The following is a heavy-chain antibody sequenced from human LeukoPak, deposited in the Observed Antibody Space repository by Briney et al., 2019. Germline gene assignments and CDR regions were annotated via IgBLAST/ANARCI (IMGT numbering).Heavy chain of an antibody. D-gene: IGHD1-26*01. CDR1: AGSISNYY. CDR3: ASGGNSGSYFED. V-gene: IGHV4-4*07. Sequence: NPSETLSLTCTVSAGSISNYYWSWVRQPAGKGLEWIGRIYTSGRTDYNPSLKSRVTMSVDTSKKQFSLKLSSVTAGDTAVYFCASGGNSGSYFEDWGQGTLVTVSS. CDR2: IYTSGRT. J-gene: IGHJ4*02.